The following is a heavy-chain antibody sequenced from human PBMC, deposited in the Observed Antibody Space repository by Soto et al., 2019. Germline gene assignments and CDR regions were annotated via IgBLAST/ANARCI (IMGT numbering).Heavy chain of an antibody. CDR2: ISSSSSYI. CDR1: GFTFSSYS. Sequence: GGSLRLSCAASGFTFSSYSMNWVRQAPGKGLEWVSSISSSSSYIYYADSVKGRFTISRDNAKNSLYLQMNSLRAEDTAVYYCARDNPHRYGYGPYDAFDIWGQGTMVTVSS. J-gene: IGHJ3*02. CDR3: ARDNPHRYGYGPYDAFDI. V-gene: IGHV3-21*01. D-gene: IGHD5-18*01.